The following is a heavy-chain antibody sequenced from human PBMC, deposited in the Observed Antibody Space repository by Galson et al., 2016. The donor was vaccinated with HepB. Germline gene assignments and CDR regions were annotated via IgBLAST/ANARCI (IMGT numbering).Heavy chain of an antibody. Sequence: SLRLSCATSGFTFGSFWMNWVRQAPGKGPEWVANIQQDGSERNYLDSVKGRFTISRDNAEQSLYLQMNSLRADDTAVYYCVRASGWFSDYWGQGTLVSVSS. V-gene: IGHV3-7*03. CDR3: VRASGWFSDY. CDR1: GFTFGSFW. CDR2: IQQDGSER. J-gene: IGHJ4*02. D-gene: IGHD3-10*01.